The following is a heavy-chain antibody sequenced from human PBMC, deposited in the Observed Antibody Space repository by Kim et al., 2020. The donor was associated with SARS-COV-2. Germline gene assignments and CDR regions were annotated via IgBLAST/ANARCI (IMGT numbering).Heavy chain of an antibody. CDR1: GGSISSSSYY. CDR3: ARLMFPRYCSSTSCTGIQLWFGKKGYYYMDV. J-gene: IGHJ6*03. CDR2: IYYSGST. V-gene: IGHV4-39*01. Sequence: SETLSLTCTVSGGSISSSSYYWGWIRQPPGKGLEWIGSIYYSGSTYYNPSLKSRVTISVDTSKNQFSLKLSSVTAADTAVYYCARLMFPRYCSSTSCTGIQLWFGKKGYYYMDVWGKGTTVTVSS. D-gene: IGHD2-2*01.